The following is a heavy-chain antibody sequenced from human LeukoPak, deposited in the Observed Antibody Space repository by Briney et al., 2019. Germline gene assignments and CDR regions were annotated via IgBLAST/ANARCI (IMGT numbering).Heavy chain of an antibody. V-gene: IGHV4-34*01. CDR2: INHSGST. Sequence: PSETLSLTCAVYGGSFSGYYWSWIRQPPGKGLEWIGEINHSGSTNYNPSLKSRVTISVDTSKNQFSLKLSSVTAADTAVYYCARTHAYCSSTSCYTYYYYYMDVWGKGTTVIISS. CDR3: ARTHAYCSSTSCYTYYYYYMDV. J-gene: IGHJ6*03. CDR1: GGSFSGYY. D-gene: IGHD2-2*02.